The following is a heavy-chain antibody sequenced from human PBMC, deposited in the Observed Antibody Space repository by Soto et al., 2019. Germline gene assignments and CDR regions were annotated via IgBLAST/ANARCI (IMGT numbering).Heavy chain of an antibody. J-gene: IGHJ4*02. Sequence: QVQLMQSGAEVKKPGASVKVSCKASGDTFTDYYIHWVRQAPGRGLDWMGTVNPSGGHTTYAQHFLGRVTMTRDTSTSTLYMELTSLTSDDTAIYYCARGGHVVVVPAALDYWGQGTLVTFSS. CDR3: ARGGHVVVVPAALDY. V-gene: IGHV1-46*01. CDR1: GDTFTDYY. D-gene: IGHD2-21*02. CDR2: VNPSGGHT.